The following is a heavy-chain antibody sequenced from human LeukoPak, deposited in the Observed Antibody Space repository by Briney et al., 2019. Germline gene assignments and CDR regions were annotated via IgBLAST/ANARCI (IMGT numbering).Heavy chain of an antibody. Sequence: GASVKVSCKASGYTFTSYDINWVRQATGQGLEWMGWMNPNSGNTDYAQKFQGRVTMTRNTSISTAYMKLSSLRSEDTAVYYCARLTYDSSGYYDYWGQGTLVTVSS. V-gene: IGHV1-8*01. CDR2: MNPNSGNT. CDR1: GYTFTSYD. CDR3: ARLTYDSSGYYDY. D-gene: IGHD3-22*01. J-gene: IGHJ4*02.